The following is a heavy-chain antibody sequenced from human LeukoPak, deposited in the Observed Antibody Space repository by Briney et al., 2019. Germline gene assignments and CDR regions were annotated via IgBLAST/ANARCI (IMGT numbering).Heavy chain of an antibody. Sequence: PGGSLRLSCAASGFTFSSYSMSWVRQAPGKGLEWVSSISSSSSYIYYADSVKGRFTISRDNAKNSLYLQMNSLRAEDTAVYYCARDVIVADYYYYGMDVWGQGTTVTVSS. D-gene: IGHD5-12*01. J-gene: IGHJ6*02. CDR2: ISSSSSYI. CDR3: ARDVIVADYYYYGMDV. V-gene: IGHV3-21*01. CDR1: GFTFSSYS.